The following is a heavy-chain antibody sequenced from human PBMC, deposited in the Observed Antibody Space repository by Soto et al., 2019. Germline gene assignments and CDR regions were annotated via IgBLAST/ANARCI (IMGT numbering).Heavy chain of an antibody. CDR1: GGTFNTYA. CDR2: ISPMFGAA. V-gene: IGHV1-69*19. Sequence: QVQLVQSGAEVKKPGSSVKVSCQSSGGTFNTYAMNWVRQAPGQGPEWMGDISPMFGAAKYAPKFQGRVTFTADESTGTSYMQLSRLTSDDTAQYFCAREVQVDPPAFVFWGQGTLVTVSS. J-gene: IGHJ4*02. CDR3: AREVQVDPPAFVF. D-gene: IGHD3-9*01.